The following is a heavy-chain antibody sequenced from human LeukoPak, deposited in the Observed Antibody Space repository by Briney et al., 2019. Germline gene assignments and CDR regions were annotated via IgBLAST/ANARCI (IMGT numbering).Heavy chain of an antibody. CDR2: MNPNSDNT. CDR1: GYTFASYD. Sequence: ASVKVSCKASGYTFASYDINWVRQAPGQGLEWMGWMNPNSDNTGYAQKFQGRVTMTRNPSISTAYMELSSLRSEDTAVYYCARNVRDTGTFDYWGQGTLVTVSS. D-gene: IGHD5-18*01. CDR3: ARNVRDTGTFDY. J-gene: IGHJ4*02. V-gene: IGHV1-8*01.